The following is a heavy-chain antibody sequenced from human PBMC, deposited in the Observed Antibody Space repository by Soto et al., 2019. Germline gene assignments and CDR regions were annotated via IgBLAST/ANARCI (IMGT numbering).Heavy chain of an antibody. J-gene: IGHJ5*02. V-gene: IGHV3-23*01. Sequence: EVQLLESGGGLVQPGGSLRLSCAASGFTFSSYAMSWVRQAPGEGLEWVSAISVSGGSTYYADSVKGRFTISRDNSKNTLYLQMTSLRAEDTAVYYCANARVGWNWFDPWGQGTLVTVSS. CDR2: ISVSGGST. CDR1: GFTFSSYA. CDR3: ANARVGWNWFDP. D-gene: IGHD1-26*01.